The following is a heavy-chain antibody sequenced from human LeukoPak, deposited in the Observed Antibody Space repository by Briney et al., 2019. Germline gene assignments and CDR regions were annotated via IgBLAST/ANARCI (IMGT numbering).Heavy chain of an antibody. CDR3: ARGDCSGDCDHPLYY. CDR1: GFTFSTYA. D-gene: IGHD2-21*02. Sequence: PGGSLRLSCAASGFTFSTYAMHWVRQAPGQGLDWVAFIRHDGSIKYYADSVKGRFTISRDNSKNTLYLQMNSLRTEDTAVYYCARGDCSGDCDHPLYYWGQGSLVTVCS. J-gene: IGHJ4*02. V-gene: IGHV3-30*02. CDR2: IRHDGSIK.